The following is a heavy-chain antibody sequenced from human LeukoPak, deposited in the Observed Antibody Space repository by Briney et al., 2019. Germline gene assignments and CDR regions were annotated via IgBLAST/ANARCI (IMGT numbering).Heavy chain of an antibody. CDR2: IKSKTDGGTT. Sequence: KSGGSLRLSCAASGFTFSNAWMSCVRQAPGKGLEWVGRIKSKTDGGTTDYAAPVKGRFTISRDDSKNTLYLQMNSLKTEDTAVYYCTTEHYYDSHHGYWGQGTLVTVSS. CDR3: TTEHYYDSHHGY. CDR1: GFTFSNAW. J-gene: IGHJ4*02. D-gene: IGHD3-10*01. V-gene: IGHV3-15*01.